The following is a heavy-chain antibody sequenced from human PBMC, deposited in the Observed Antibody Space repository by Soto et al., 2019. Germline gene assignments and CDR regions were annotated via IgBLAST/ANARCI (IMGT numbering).Heavy chain of an antibody. Sequence: QVQLQESGPGLVKPSETLSLTCTVSGGSVSSGSYYWSLIRQPPGKVLEWMGYIYYSGSTNYHPSLKSRVTISVDTTKNQFSLKLSSVTAADTAVYYCARVVRDYDVWSGLSYGMDVWGQGTTVTVSS. CDR2: IYYSGST. J-gene: IGHJ6*02. V-gene: IGHV4-61*01. D-gene: IGHD3-3*01. CDR3: ARVVRDYDVWSGLSYGMDV. CDR1: GGSVSSGSYY.